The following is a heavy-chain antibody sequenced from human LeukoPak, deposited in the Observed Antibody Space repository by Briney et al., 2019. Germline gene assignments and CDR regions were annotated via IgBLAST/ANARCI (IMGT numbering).Heavy chain of an antibody. CDR2: INSGGSST. CDR1: GFTLSPYW. CDR3: ARGDDIGKHPTRAFYFDS. Sequence: GGSLTLSCAASGFTLSPYWMHWVRQAAGEGRVWVSHINSGGSSTSYEDSVKGRFTISRDNAKRTLDLQMDNLRVDDTAVYYCARGDDIGKHPTRAFYFDSWGQGTLVTVSS. V-gene: IGHV3-74*01. J-gene: IGHJ4*02. D-gene: IGHD5-24*01.